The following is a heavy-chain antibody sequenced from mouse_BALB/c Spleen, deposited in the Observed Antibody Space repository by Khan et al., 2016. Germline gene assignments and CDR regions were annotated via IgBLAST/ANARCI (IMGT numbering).Heavy chain of an antibody. Sequence: EVELVESGGGLVQPGGSLRLSCATSGFTFTDYYMSWVRQPPGKALEWLGFIRNKANGYTTEYSASVKGRFTISRDNSQSILDLQMNTLRAEDSATYYCARDYGNFDYWGQGTTLTVSS. V-gene: IGHV7-3*02. J-gene: IGHJ2*01. CDR2: IRNKANGYTT. CDR3: ARDYGNFDY. CDR1: GFTFTDYY. D-gene: IGHD2-1*01.